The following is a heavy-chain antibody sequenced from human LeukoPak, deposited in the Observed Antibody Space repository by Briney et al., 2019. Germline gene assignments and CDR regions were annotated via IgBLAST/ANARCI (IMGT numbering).Heavy chain of an antibody. D-gene: IGHD6-19*01. CDR3: ARGDSSGWYGPDAFDI. CDR2: IYSGGST. J-gene: IGHJ3*02. Sequence: GGSLRLSCAASGFTFSNAWMSWVRQAPGKGLEWVSVIYSGGSTYYADSVKGRFTISRHNSKNTLYLQMNSLRAEDTAVYYCARGDSSGWYGPDAFDIWGQGTMVTVSS. CDR1: GFTFSNAW. V-gene: IGHV3-53*04.